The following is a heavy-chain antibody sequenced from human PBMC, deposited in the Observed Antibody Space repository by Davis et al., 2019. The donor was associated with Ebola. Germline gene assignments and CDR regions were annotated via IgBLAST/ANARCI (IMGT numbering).Heavy chain of an antibody. CDR1: GYTFTSYA. CDR3: ARGYGPKCRGGTCVNDS. V-gene: IGHV1-3*01. J-gene: IGHJ4*02. CDR2: INAGNGYT. Sequence: AASVKVSCKASGYTFTSYAMHWVRQAPGQRLEWMGWINAGNGYTKYSQKFQGRVTITRDTSASTVYMELSSLRSEDTAVYYCARGYGPKCRGGTCVNDSWGQGTLVIVSS. D-gene: IGHD3-10*01.